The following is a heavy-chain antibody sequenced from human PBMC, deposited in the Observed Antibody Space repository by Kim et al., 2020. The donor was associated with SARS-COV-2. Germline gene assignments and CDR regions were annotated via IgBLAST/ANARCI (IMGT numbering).Heavy chain of an antibody. J-gene: IGHJ3*02. V-gene: IGHV4-39*01. Sequence: PSLKSRVTISVDTSKNQFSLKLSSVTAADTAVYYCARHIIAVAGGGAFDIWGQGTMVTVSS. CDR3: ARHIIAVAGGGAFDI. D-gene: IGHD6-19*01.